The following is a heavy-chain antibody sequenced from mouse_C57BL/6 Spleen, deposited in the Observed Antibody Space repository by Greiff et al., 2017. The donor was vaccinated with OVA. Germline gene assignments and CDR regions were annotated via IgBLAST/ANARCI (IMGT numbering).Heavy chain of an antibody. CDR3: ARDGNWDEEGGFDY. V-gene: IGHV5-16*01. J-gene: IGHJ2*01. Sequence: EVNLVESEGGLVQPGSSMKLSCTASGFTFSDYYMAWVRQVPEKGLEWVANINYDGSSTYYLDSLKSRFIISRDNAKNILYLQMSSLKSEDTATYYCARDGNWDEEGGFDYWGQGTTLTVSS. D-gene: IGHD4-1*01. CDR1: GFTFSDYY. CDR2: INYDGSST.